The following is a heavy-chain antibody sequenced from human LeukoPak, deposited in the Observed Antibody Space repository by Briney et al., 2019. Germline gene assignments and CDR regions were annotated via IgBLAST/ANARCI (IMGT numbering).Heavy chain of an antibody. Sequence: ASVKVSCKASGGTFTSYDINWVRQATGQGLEWMGWMNPNSGNTGYAQKFQGRVTMTRNTSISTAYMELSSLRSEDTAVYYCARGFCSSTSCYSHWGQGTLVTVSS. D-gene: IGHD2-2*01. V-gene: IGHV1-8*01. CDR1: GGTFTSYD. J-gene: IGHJ4*02. CDR2: MNPNSGNT. CDR3: ARGFCSSTSCYSH.